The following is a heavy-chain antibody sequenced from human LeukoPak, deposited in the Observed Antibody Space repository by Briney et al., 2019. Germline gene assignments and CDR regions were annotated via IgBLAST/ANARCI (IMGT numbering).Heavy chain of an antibody. CDR3: ASSYYSSGWYFDY. CDR1: GYSISSGYY. V-gene: IGHV4-38-2*01. D-gene: IGHD6-19*01. CDR2: ICHSGST. J-gene: IGHJ4*02. Sequence: PSETLSLTCAVSGYSISSGYYWGWIRQPPGKGLEWIGSICHSGSTYYNPSLKSRVTISVDTSKNQFSLKLSSVTAADTAVYYCASSYYSSGWYFDYWGQGTLVTVSS.